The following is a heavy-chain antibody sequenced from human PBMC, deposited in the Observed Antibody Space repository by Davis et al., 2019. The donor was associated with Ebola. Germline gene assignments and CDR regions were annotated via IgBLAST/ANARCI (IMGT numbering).Heavy chain of an antibody. Sequence: GESLKISCAASGFTFSSYSMNWVRQAPGKGLEWVSYISSSSSTIYYADSVKGRFTISRDNAKNSLYLQMNSLRDGDTAVYYCARRLDYYDSSGYYYDYYGMDVWGQGTTVTVSS. CDR1: GFTFSSYS. V-gene: IGHV3-48*02. D-gene: IGHD3-22*01. CDR2: ISSSSSTI. CDR3: ARRLDYYDSSGYYYDYYGMDV. J-gene: IGHJ6*02.